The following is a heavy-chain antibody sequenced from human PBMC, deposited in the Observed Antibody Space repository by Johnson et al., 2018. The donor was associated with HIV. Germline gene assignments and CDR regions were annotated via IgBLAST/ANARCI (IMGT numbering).Heavy chain of an antibody. V-gene: IGHV3-30*03. J-gene: IGHJ3*02. CDR1: GFTFRTYG. Sequence: QVQLVESGGGVVQPGRSLRLSCAASGFTFRTYGMHWVRQAPGKGLEWVAVISYDGSNKYYADSVKGRFTISRDNSKNTLYLRMNSLRAEDTAVYYCAREGGNNWNDIAFDIWGQGTMVTVSS. CDR3: AREGGNNWNDIAFDI. CDR2: ISYDGSNK. D-gene: IGHD1-1*01.